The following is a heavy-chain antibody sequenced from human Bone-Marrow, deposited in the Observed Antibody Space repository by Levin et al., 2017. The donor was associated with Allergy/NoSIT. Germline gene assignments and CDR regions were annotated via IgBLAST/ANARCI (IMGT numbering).Heavy chain of an antibody. CDR2: IWYDGSNT. V-gene: IGHV3-33*01. CDR1: GFTFSNYG. D-gene: IGHD1-1*01. CDR3: AIGDGASNNWDEFMGYYYYGMDV. J-gene: IGHJ6*02. Sequence: GESLKISCAASGFTFSNYGMHWVRQAPGKGLEWVALIWYDGSNTYYVDSVKGRFTISRDNSKNTLFLQMNSLRADDTAVYYCAIGDGASNNWDEFMGYYYYGMDVWGQGTTVTVSS.